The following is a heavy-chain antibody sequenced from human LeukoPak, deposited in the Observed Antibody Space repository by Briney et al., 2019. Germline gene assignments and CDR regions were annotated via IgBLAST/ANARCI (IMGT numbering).Heavy chain of an antibody. D-gene: IGHD3-10*01. CDR2: FDPEDGET. CDR1: GYTLTELS. Sequence: GASVKVSCKVSGYTLTELSMHWVRQAPGKGLEWMGGFDPEDGETIYAQKFQGRVTMTEDTSTDTAYMELSSLRSEDTAVYYCATQFTMVRGVIITPHFDYWGQGTLVTVSS. J-gene: IGHJ4*02. CDR3: ATQFTMVRGVIITPHFDY. V-gene: IGHV1-24*01.